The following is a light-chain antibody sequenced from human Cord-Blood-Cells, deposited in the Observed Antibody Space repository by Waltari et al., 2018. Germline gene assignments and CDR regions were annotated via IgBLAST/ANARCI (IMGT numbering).Light chain of an antibody. J-gene: IGLJ2*01. CDR3: QSYDSSLSGVV. Sequence: QSVLTQPPSVSGAPGQRVTISRTGGSSNLGDGYDVHWYQQLPGTAPKLLIYGNSNRPSGVPDRFSGSKSGTSASLAITGLQAEDEADYYCQSYDSSLSGVVFGGGTKLTVL. CDR2: GNS. V-gene: IGLV1-40*01. CDR1: SSNLGDGYD.